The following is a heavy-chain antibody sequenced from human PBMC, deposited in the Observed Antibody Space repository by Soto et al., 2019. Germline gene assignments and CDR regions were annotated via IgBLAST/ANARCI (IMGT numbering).Heavy chain of an antibody. CDR3: AKGSSSSWYYYGMDV. CDR2: ISGSGGST. CDR1: GFTFSSYA. J-gene: IGHJ6*02. V-gene: IGHV3-23*01. Sequence: PGGSLRRSCAASGFTFSSYAMSWVRQAPGKGLEGVSAISGSGGSTYYADSVKGRFTISRDNSKNTLYLKMNSLRAEDTAVYYCAKGSSSSWYYYGMDVWGQGTTVTVSS. D-gene: IGHD6-6*01.